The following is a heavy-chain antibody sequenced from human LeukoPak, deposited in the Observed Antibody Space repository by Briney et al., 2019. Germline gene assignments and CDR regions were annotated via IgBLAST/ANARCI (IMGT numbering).Heavy chain of an antibody. Sequence: ASVTVSCKASGNTFTGYYIHWVRQAPGQGLEWVGWINPNSGGTNYAQKFQGRVTMTSDTSISTAYMDLNRLRSDDTAVYYCARGETYCSGGSCYSVPFGYWGQGTLVTVSS. CDR1: GNTFTGYY. J-gene: IGHJ4*02. CDR2: INPNSGGT. CDR3: ARGETYCSGGSCYSVPFGY. D-gene: IGHD2-15*01. V-gene: IGHV1-2*02.